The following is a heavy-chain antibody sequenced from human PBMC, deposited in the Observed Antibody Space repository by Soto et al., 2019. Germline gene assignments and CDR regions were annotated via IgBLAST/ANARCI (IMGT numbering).Heavy chain of an antibody. CDR3: AKNQGVELVPLATVDWFDP. J-gene: IGHJ5*02. Sequence: PGGSLRLACAASGFIFDNFGRSWVRQAPGKGLEWISSISGSGFKKYYADSVKGRFTISIDNSKSTVYLELNNLSAEDTAVYHCAKNQGVELVPLATVDWFDPWGQGSVVTVSS. CDR1: GFIFDNFG. D-gene: IGHD1-26*01. V-gene: IGHV3-23*01. CDR2: ISGSGFKK.